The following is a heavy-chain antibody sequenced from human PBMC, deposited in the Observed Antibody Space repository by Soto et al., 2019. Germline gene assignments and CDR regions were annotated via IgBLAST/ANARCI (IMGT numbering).Heavy chain of an antibody. V-gene: IGHV3-23*01. D-gene: IGHD3-3*01. CDR2: ISVSGGST. J-gene: IGHJ6*02. CDR3: AKVVRFLEWFPPVGMDV. Sequence: EGSLRLSCAASGFTFSSYAMIWVRQAPGEGLEWVSAISVSGGSTYYADSVKGRFTISRDNSKNTLYLQMNSLRAEDTAVYYCAKVVRFLEWFPPVGMDVWGQGTTVTVSS. CDR1: GFTFSSYA.